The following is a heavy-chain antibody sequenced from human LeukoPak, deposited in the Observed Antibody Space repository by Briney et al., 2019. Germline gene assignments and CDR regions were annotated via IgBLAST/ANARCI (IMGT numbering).Heavy chain of an antibody. Sequence: GGSLRLSCEGSAFIFSGHWMNWVRQTPGKGLEWVASIKEDGSERQYVDSVKGRFSISRDNTKGSLFLQLNSLRAEDTAVYYCARAGGSYIDLGDYWGQGTLVTVSS. D-gene: IGHD1-26*01. V-gene: IGHV3-7*03. CDR1: AFIFSGHW. J-gene: IGHJ4*02. CDR2: IKEDGSER. CDR3: ARAGGSYIDLGDY.